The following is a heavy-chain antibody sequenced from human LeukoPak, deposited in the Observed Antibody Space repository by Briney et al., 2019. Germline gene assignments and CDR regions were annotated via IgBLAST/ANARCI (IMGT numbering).Heavy chain of an antibody. V-gene: IGHV3-53*01. J-gene: IGHJ4*02. CDR1: GFTVSSNY. Sequence: PGGSPRLSCAASGFTVSSNYMSWVRQAPGKGLEWVSVIYSGGSTYYADSVKGRFTISRDNSKNTLYLQMNSLRAEDTAVYYCASWYYNEYYFDYWGQGTLVTVSS. CDR2: IYSGGST. D-gene: IGHD2/OR15-2a*01. CDR3: ASWYYNEYYFDY.